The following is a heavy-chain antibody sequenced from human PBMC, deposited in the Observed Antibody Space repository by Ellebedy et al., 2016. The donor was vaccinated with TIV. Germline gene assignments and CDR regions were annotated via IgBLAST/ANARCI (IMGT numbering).Heavy chain of an antibody. Sequence: GESLKISCAASGFTFSTYDMHWVRQTTGKGLEWVSAIGTAADTFYSGSVKGRFTISRENAKNSLYLQMDSLRTGDTAVYYCASGYCLSTTCSDQNRRAYGMDGWGQGTTVIVSS. D-gene: IGHD2-2*03. J-gene: IGHJ6*02. CDR1: GFTFSTYD. CDR2: IGTAADT. CDR3: ASGYCLSTTCSDQNRRAYGMDG. V-gene: IGHV3-13*01.